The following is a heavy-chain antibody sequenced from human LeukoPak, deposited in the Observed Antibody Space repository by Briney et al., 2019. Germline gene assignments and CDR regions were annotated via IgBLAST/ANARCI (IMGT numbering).Heavy chain of an antibody. D-gene: IGHD3-9*01. Sequence: GGSLRLSCAASGFTFSSYAISWVRQAPGKALKWVSTISGSGGSTYYPDSVKGRFTISRDNSKNTLYLQMNSLRAEDTAVYYCAKAFPNFDWLLPFDYWGLGTLVTVSS. J-gene: IGHJ4*02. CDR2: ISGSGGST. CDR1: GFTFSSYA. V-gene: IGHV3-23*01. CDR3: AKAFPNFDWLLPFDY.